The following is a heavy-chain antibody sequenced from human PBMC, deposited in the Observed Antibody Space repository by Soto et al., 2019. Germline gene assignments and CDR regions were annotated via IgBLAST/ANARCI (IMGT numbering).Heavy chain of an antibody. CDR1: GFTFSSYG. D-gene: IGHD6-19*01. Sequence: GGSLRLSCAASGFTFSSYGMHWVRQAPGKGLEWVAVIWNDGSNKYYAESVKGRFTISRDNSKNILYLQMDSLTAEDTAIYCCARLGSGWSLDYWGQGALVTVSS. V-gene: IGHV3-33*01. CDR2: IWNDGSNK. CDR3: ARLGSGWSLDY. J-gene: IGHJ4*02.